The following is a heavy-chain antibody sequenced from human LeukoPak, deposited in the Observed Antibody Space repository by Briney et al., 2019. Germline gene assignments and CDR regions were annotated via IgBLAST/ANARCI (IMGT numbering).Heavy chain of an antibody. V-gene: IGHV1-69*05. CDR3: AGGTWISYYYYMDV. D-gene: IGHD5-12*01. CDR2: IIPIFGTA. Sequence: SVKVSCKASGGTFSSYAISWARQAPGQGLEWMGGIIPIFGTANYAQKFQGRVTITTDESTSTAYMELSSLRSEDTAVYYCAGGTWISYYYYMDVWGKGTTVTVSS. J-gene: IGHJ6*03. CDR1: GGTFSSYA.